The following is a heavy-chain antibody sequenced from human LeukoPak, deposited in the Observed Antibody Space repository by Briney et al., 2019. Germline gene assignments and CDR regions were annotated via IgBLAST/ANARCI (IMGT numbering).Heavy chain of an antibody. CDR1: GGSISSYY. CDR2: IYYSGST. CDR3: ARDESSGNPLSAFDI. D-gene: IGHD4-23*01. Sequence: SETLSLTCTVSGGSISSYYWSWIRQPPGKGLEWIGYIYYSGSTNYNPSLKSRVTISVDTSKNQFSLKLSSVTAADTAVYYCARDESSGNPLSAFDIWGQGTMVTVSS. V-gene: IGHV4-59*01. J-gene: IGHJ3*02.